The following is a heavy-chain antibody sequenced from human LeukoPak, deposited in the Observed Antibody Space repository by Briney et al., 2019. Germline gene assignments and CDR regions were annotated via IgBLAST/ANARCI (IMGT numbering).Heavy chain of an antibody. CDR3: ARFRITMVRGVISWFDP. D-gene: IGHD3-10*01. CDR1: GYTFTSYG. J-gene: IGHJ5*02. V-gene: IGHV1-18*01. CDR2: ISAYNGNT. Sequence: ASVKVSCKASGYTFTSYGISWVRQAPGQGLEWVGWISAYNGNTNYAQKLQGRVTMTTDTSTSTAYMELRSLRSDDTAVYYCARFRITMVRGVISWFDPWGQGTLVTVSS.